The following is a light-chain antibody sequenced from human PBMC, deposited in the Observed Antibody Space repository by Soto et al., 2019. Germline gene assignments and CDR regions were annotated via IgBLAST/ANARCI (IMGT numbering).Light chain of an antibody. CDR3: QQYDNWPPVT. Sequence: EIVLTQSPATLSVSPGERATLSCRASQSVSSNLAWYQQKPGQAPRLLIYGASTRATGIPARFSGSGSGTEFTLTISSLQSEDFAVYYCQQYDNWPPVTFGEGTKVEIK. CDR1: QSVSSN. V-gene: IGKV3-15*01. CDR2: GAS. J-gene: IGKJ4*01.